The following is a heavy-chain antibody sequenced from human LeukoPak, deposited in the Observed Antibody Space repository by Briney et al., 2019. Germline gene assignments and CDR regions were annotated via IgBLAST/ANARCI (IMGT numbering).Heavy chain of an antibody. J-gene: IGHJ4*02. V-gene: IGHV3-23*01. Sequence: GGSLRLSCAASGFTFSSYAMSWVRQAPGKGLEWVSAISGSGGSTYYADSVKGRFTVSRDSSKNTLYLQMNSLRAGDTAVYYCAKKDSSGSGSSHLDYWGQGTLVTVSS. CDR2: ISGSGGST. CDR1: GFTFSSYA. CDR3: AKKDSSGSGSSHLDY. D-gene: IGHD3-10*01.